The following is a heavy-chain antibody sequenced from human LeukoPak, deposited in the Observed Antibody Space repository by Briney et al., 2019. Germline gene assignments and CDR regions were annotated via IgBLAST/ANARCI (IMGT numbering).Heavy chain of an antibody. V-gene: IGHV4-38-2*01. J-gene: IGHJ4*02. CDR1: GYSISSGYY. D-gene: IGHD3-22*01. Sequence: PSETLSHTCAVSGYSISSGYYWVWIRQPPGKGLEWIGSVYHTGSTYYHPSLKSRVTISLDTSKNQFSLRLTSVTAADTALYYCASHYYASSGSLFDSWGRGSLVTVSS. CDR3: ASHYYASSGSLFDS. CDR2: VYHTGST.